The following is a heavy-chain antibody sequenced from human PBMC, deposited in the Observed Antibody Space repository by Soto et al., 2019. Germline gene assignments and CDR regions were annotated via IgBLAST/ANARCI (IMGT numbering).Heavy chain of an antibody. V-gene: IGHV4-34*01. D-gene: IGHD7-27*01. CDR1: GGSFSGYY. J-gene: IGHJ4*02. Sequence: QVQLKQWGAGLLKPSETLSLTCAVYGGSFSGYYWNWIRQPPGKGLEWIGEINHSGGANYNPSLKSRVTISVDTSKNQFSLKLSSVTAADTAVYYCARGWGRIFDYWGQGTLVTVSS. CDR3: ARGWGRIFDY. CDR2: INHSGGA.